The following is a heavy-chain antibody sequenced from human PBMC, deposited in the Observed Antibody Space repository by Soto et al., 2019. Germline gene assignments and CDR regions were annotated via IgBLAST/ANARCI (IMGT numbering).Heavy chain of an antibody. D-gene: IGHD3-3*01. Sequence: PGGSLGLSCAASGFSFSSYGMQWVRQAPGKGLEWVAVIWYDGSNKYYADSVKGRFTISRDNSKNTLYLQMNSLRAEDTAVYYCARDQGFTIFGVVSYYYYAMDVWGQGTTVTVSS. CDR2: IWYDGSNK. J-gene: IGHJ6*02. V-gene: IGHV3-33*01. CDR1: GFSFSSYG. CDR3: ARDQGFTIFGVVSYYYYAMDV.